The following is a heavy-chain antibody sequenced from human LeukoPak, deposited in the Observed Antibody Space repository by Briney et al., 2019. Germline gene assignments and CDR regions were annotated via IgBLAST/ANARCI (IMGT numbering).Heavy chain of an antibody. CDR1: GFTFDNYA. D-gene: IGHD3-3*01. CDR2: ISWNSGSI. V-gene: IGHV3-9*01. CDR3: ASANPILLDYYYYYYMDV. J-gene: IGHJ6*03. Sequence: GRSLRLSCATSGFTFDNYAMHWVRQTPGKGLEWVSGISWNSGSIDYADSVKGRFTISRDNSKNSLYLQMNSLRAEDTAVYYCASANPILLDYYYYYYMDVWGKGTTVTVSS.